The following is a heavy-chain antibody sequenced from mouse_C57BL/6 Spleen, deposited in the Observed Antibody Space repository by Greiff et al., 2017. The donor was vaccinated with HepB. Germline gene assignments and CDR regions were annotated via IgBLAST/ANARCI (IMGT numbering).Heavy chain of an antibody. V-gene: IGHV2-2*01. CDR3: ARTPFDYYGSGWYFDV. CDR2: IWSGGST. J-gene: IGHJ1*03. Sequence: VQGVESGPGLVQPSQSLSITCTVSGFSLTSYGVHWVRQSPGKGLEWLGVIWSGGSTDYNAAFISRLSISKDNSKSQVFFKMNSLQADDTAIYYCARTPFDYYGSGWYFDVWGTGTTVTVSS. D-gene: IGHD1-1*01. CDR1: GFSLTSYG.